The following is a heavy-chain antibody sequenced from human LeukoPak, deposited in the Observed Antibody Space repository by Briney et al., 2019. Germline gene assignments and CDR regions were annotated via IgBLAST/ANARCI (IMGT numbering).Heavy chain of an antibody. J-gene: IGHJ4*02. D-gene: IGHD3-10*01. Sequence: SETLSLTCTVSGGSISSGGYYWSWIRQHPGKGLERIGYIYYSGSTYYNPSLKSRVTISVDTSKNQFSLKLSSVTAADTAVYYCARNGDLSHGSSSDFDYWGQGTLVTVSS. CDR1: GGSISSGGYY. CDR2: IYYSGST. V-gene: IGHV4-31*03. CDR3: ARNGDLSHGSSSDFDY.